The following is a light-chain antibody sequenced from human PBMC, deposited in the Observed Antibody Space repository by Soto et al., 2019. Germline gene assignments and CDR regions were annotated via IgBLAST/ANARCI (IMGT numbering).Light chain of an antibody. J-gene: IGKJ3*01. CDR2: DAS. CDR3: QQRSDWPT. Sequence: EIVLTQSPATLSLSPGERATLSCRASQSVSSYLAWYQQKPGQAPRLLIYDASNRATGIPARFSGSGSGTDFTLTISSLEPEAFAIYYGQQRSDWPTFGPGTKVDIK. CDR1: QSVSSY. V-gene: IGKV3-11*01.